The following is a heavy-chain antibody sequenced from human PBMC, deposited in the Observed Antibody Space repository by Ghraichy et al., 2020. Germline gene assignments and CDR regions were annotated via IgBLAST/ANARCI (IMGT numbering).Heavy chain of an antibody. CDR2: IYYSGST. CDR3: ARGGKQLPSGGYFDY. J-gene: IGHJ4*02. Sequence: SETLSLTCTVSGGSISSYYWSWIRQPPGKGLEWIGYIYYSGSTNYNPSLKSRVTISVDTSKNQFSLKLSSVTAADTAVYYCARGGKQLPSGGYFDYWGQGTLVTVSS. CDR1: GGSISSYY. D-gene: IGHD6-13*01. V-gene: IGHV4-59*01.